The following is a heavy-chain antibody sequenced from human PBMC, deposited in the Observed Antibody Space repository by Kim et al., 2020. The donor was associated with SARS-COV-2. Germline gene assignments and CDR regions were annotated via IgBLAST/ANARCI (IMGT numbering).Heavy chain of an antibody. CDR1: GFTFSSYS. D-gene: IGHD3-10*01. CDR3: ARAYYGSGSYYNGALGY. Sequence: GGSLRLSCAASGFTFSSYSMNWVRQAPGKGLEWVSSISSSSSYIYYADSVKGRFTISRDNAKNSLYLQMNSLRAEDTAVYYCARAYYGSGSYYNGALGYWGQGTLVTVSS. J-gene: IGHJ4*02. V-gene: IGHV3-21*01. CDR2: ISSSSSYI.